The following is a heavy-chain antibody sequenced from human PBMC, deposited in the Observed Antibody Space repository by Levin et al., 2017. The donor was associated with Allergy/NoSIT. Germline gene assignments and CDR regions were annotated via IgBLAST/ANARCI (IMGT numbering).Heavy chain of an antibody. CDR2: ISYDGSNK. CDR3: ARGATFYYYYMDV. V-gene: IGHV3-30-3*01. Sequence: AGGSLRLSCAASGFTFSSYAMHWVRQAPGKGLEWVAVISYDGSNKYYADSVKGRFTISRDNSKNTLHLQMNSLRAEDTAVYYCARGATFYYYYMDVWGKGTTVTVSS. J-gene: IGHJ6*03. CDR1: GFTFSSYA.